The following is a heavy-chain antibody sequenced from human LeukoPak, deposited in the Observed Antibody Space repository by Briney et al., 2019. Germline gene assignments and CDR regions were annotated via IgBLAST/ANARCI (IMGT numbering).Heavy chain of an antibody. V-gene: IGHV1-2*02. CDR1: GYTFTGYY. Sequence: ASVKVSCKASGYTFTGYYMHWVRQAPGQGLEWMGWINPNSGGTNYAQKFQGRVTMTRDTSISTAYMELSRLRSDDTAVYYCARVSIAARPYHRRGAFDIWGQGTMVTVSS. J-gene: IGHJ3*02. CDR3: ARVSIAARPYHRRGAFDI. D-gene: IGHD6-6*01. CDR2: INPNSGGT.